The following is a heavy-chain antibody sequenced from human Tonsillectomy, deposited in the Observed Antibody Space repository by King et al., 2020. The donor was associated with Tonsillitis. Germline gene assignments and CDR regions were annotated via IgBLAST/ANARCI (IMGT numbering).Heavy chain of an antibody. V-gene: IGHV3-9*01. CDR1: GFTFDDYA. CDR2: IRKRSDDV. CDR3: AKPARRGSAREWYFDL. J-gene: IGHJ2*01. Sequence: VQLVESGGDLVQPGSSLRLSCVGSGFTFDDYAMHWFRQAPGKGLEWVSGIRKRSDDVYYAASVKGRFTISRDRAKNSLYLHMSSLRADDTAFYFCAKPARRGSAREWYFDLWGRGTLVTVSS. D-gene: IGHD4/OR15-4a*01.